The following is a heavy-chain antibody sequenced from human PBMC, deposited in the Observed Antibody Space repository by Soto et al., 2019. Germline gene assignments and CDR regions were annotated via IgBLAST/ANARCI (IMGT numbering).Heavy chain of an antibody. CDR2: IYYSGST. V-gene: IGHV4-59*08. CDR3: ARIYSSSWYALYYYYYMDV. J-gene: IGHJ6*03. Sequence: SETLSLTCTVSGGSISSYYWSWIRQPPGKGLEWIGYIYYSGSTNYNPSLKSRVTISVDTSKNQFSLKLSSVTAADTAVYYCARIYSSSWYALYYYYYMDVWGKGTTVTVSS. CDR1: GGSISSYY. D-gene: IGHD6-13*01.